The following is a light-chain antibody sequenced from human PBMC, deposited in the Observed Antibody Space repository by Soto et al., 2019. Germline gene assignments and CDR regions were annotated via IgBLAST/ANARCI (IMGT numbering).Light chain of an antibody. CDR3: QQYNSWPPIT. CDR1: QSVSSS. J-gene: IGKJ5*01. Sequence: EIVMTQSPATLSLSPGERATLSCRASQSVSSSLAWYQQKPGQAPRLLIYGASTRATGIPARFSGSGSGTEFTLTISSLQSKDFAVYYCQQYNSWPPITFGQGTRLEIK. CDR2: GAS. V-gene: IGKV3-15*01.